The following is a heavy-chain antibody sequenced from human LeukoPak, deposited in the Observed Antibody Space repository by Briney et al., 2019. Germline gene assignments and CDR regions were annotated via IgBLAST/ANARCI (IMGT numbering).Heavy chain of an antibody. CDR3: ARHTYWGYQVS. CDR1: GGSISSPSYS. CDR2: FYYSDTT. V-gene: IGHV4-39*01. J-gene: IGHJ5*02. D-gene: IGHD2-8*02. Sequence: PSETLSRTCTVSGGSISSPSYSWGWIRQPPGKGLEWIGSFYYSDTTYYNPSFKSRVTISVDASKNQFSLKLSSVTAADTAVYYCARHTYWGYQVSWSQGSLVIVSS.